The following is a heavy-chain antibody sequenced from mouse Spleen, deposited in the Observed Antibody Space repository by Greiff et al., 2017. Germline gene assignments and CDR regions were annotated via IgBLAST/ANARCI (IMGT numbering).Heavy chain of an antibody. V-gene: IGHV5-9-1*01. CDR2: ISSGGSYT. CDR1: GFTFSSYA. D-gene: IGHD4-1*01. Sequence: EVKLMESGGGLVKPGGSLKLSCAASGFTFSSYAMSWVRQTPEKRLEWVATISSGGSYTYYPDSVKGRFTISRDNAKNTLYLQMSSLRSEDTAMYYCARLGTGTWFAYWGQGTLVTVSA. CDR3: ARLGTGTWFAY. J-gene: IGHJ3*01.